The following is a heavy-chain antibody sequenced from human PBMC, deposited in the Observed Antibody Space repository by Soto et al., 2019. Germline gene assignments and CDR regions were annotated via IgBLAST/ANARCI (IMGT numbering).Heavy chain of an antibody. D-gene: IGHD4-4*01. J-gene: IGHJ5*02. Sequence: PSETLSLICTVSGGSISSSSYYWGWIRQPPGKGLEWIGSIYYSGSTYYNPSLKSRVTISVDTSKNQFSLKLSSVTAADTAVYYCARLQGYSKNWFDPWGQGTLVTVSS. CDR3: ARLQGYSKNWFDP. CDR2: IYYSGST. CDR1: GGSISSSSYY. V-gene: IGHV4-39*01.